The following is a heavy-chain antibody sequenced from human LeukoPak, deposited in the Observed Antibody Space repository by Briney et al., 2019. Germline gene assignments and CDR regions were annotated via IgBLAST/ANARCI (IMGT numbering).Heavy chain of an antibody. CDR2: IHYNGIT. CDR1: GSMYNYY. V-gene: IGHV4-59*12. CDR3: ARPGYGDYKVGGFYYYYMDV. D-gene: IGHD4-17*01. Sequence: SETLSLTCTVSGSMYNYYWSWIRQPPGKGLEWIGYIHYNGITNYSPSLKSRVTMSLDTSKNQFSLKLSSVTAADTAVYYCARPGYGDYKVGGFYYYYMDVWGKGTTVTVSS. J-gene: IGHJ6*03.